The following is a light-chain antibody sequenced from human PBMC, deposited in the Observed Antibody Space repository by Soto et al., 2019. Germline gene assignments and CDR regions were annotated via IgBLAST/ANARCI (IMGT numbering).Light chain of an antibody. CDR3: LQDHDDSWT. J-gene: IGKJ1*01. Sequence: DIQLTQSPSFLSPSIGESVTITCRASQVISTSLAWYQQKPGKAPTLLIYAASNLQSGVPSRFRGSRSGTEFTLTVSSLQPADFATYYCLQDHDDSWTFGQGTKVDI. CDR2: AAS. V-gene: IGKV1-9*01. CDR1: QVISTS.